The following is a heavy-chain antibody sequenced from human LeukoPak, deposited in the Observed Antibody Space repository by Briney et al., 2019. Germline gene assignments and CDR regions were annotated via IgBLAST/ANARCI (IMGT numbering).Heavy chain of an antibody. Sequence: AGSLPLSCAASGFTFSSYSMNWARQAPGKGLEWASSISSSSSYIYYTDSVKGRFTISRDNAKNSVYLQMNSLRAEDTAVYYCASHMGYYCDSRGWGQGTLATVSS. V-gene: IGHV3-21*01. J-gene: IGHJ4*02. CDR1: GFTFSSYS. CDR2: ISSSSSYI. D-gene: IGHD3-22*01. CDR3: ASHMGYYCDSRG.